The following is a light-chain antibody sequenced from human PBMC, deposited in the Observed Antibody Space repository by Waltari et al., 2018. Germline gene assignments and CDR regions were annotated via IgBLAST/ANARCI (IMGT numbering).Light chain of an antibody. CDR3: QHYLRLPVT. Sequence: SCRARESVSRALAWYQQKPGQAPRPLIYGASTRATGIPDRFSGSGSGTDFSLTISRLEPDDFAVYYCQHYLRLPVTFGQGTTVEI. CDR2: GAS. V-gene: IGKV3-20*01. J-gene: IGKJ1*01. CDR1: ESVSRA.